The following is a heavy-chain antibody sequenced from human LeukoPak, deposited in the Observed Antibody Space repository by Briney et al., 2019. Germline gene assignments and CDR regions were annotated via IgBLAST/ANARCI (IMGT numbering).Heavy chain of an antibody. D-gene: IGHD6-13*01. J-gene: IGHJ4*02. CDR3: ARAAAGTNAFDY. CDR1: GYTFTSYG. Sequence: ASVKVSCKASGYTFTSYGISWVRQAPGQGLEWMGWISAYNGNTNYAQKLQGRVTMTTDTSTSTAYMELRSLRSDDTVVYYCARAAAGTNAFDYWGQGTLVTVSS. V-gene: IGHV1-18*01. CDR2: ISAYNGNT.